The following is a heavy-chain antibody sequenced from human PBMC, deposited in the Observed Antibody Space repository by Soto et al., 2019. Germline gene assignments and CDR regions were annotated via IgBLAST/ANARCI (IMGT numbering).Heavy chain of an antibody. D-gene: IGHD2-2*01. CDR1: GFTFNSYA. Sequence: PGGSLRLSCAASGFTFNSYAMNWFRQAPGKGLAWVSALGTDGNTYYANSVKGRFTISRDNSRTTLYLQMNSLRVEDTALYYCVRKYPGTRPFDYWGQGTLVTVSS. CDR2: LGTDGNT. CDR3: VRKYPGTRPFDY. V-gene: IGHV3-23*01. J-gene: IGHJ4*01.